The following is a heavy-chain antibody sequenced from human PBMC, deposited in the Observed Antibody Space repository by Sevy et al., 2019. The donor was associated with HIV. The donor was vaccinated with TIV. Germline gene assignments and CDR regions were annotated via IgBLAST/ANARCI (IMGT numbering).Heavy chain of an antibody. V-gene: IGHV4-30-2*01. D-gene: IGHD3-10*01. CDR1: GGSISSGGFS. Sequence: SETLSLTCAVSGGSISSGGFSWSWIRQPPGKGLEWIGYIYHSGSTYYNPSLKSRVTISVDRSKNQFSLKLSSVTAADPAVYYCAREGGRFYYFDYWGQGTLVTVSS. J-gene: IGHJ4*02. CDR2: IYHSGST. CDR3: AREGGRFYYFDY.